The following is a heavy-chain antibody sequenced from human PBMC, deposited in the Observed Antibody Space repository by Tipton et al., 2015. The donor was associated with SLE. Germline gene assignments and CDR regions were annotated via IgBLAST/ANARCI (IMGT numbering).Heavy chain of an antibody. J-gene: IGHJ3*02. D-gene: IGHD3-22*01. CDR3: ARDSMNYDSSGYPTFDI. CDR2: IYYSGST. CDR1: GGSISSYY. V-gene: IGHV4-59*12. Sequence: LRLSCTVSGGSISSYYWTWIRQPPGKGLEWIGYIYYSGSTNYNPSLKSRVTISLDTSKNHFSLKLSSVTAADTAVYYCARDSMNYDSSGYPTFDIWGQGTMVTVSS.